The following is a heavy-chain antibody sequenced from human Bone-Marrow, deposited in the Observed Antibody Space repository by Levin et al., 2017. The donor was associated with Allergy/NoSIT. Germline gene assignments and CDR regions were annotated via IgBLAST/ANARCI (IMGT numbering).Heavy chain of an antibody. CDR2: IRGTGSRT. D-gene: IGHD6-19*01. CDR3: VPGIAVTGSPTEN. J-gene: IGHJ4*02. V-gene: IGHV3-23*01. CDR1: GFTFSSHD. Sequence: GGSLRLSCAASGFTFSSHDMSWVRQAPGKGLEWVSAIRGTGSRTFYADFVKGRFTISRDNSKNTVSLQMNSLRAEDTAVYYCVPGIAVTGSPTENWGQGTLVTVSS.